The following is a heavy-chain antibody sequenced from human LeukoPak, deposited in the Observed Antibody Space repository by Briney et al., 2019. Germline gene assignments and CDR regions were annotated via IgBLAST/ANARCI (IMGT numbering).Heavy chain of an antibody. Sequence: SETLSLTCTVSGGSISSSSYYWGWIRQPPGKGLEWIGSIYYSGSTYYNPSLKSRVTISVDTSKNQFSLKLSSVTAADTAVYYCARVTRGSGRIVLRFLEKPYFDYWGQGTLVTVSS. CDR1: GGSISSSSYY. CDR3: ARVTRGSGRIVLRFLEKPYFDY. V-gene: IGHV4-39*07. D-gene: IGHD3-3*01. CDR2: IYYSGST. J-gene: IGHJ4*02.